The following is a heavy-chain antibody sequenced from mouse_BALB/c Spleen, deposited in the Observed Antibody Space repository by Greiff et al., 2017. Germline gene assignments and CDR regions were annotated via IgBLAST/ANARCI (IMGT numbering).Heavy chain of an antibody. J-gene: IGHJ2*01. CDR2: INPGSGGT. CDR3: ARSKNYGNYDY. CDR1: GYAFTNYL. V-gene: IGHV1-54*01. D-gene: IGHD2-1*01. Sequence: VQLVESGAELVRPGTSVKVSCKASGYAFTNYLIEWVKQRPGQGLEWIGVINPGSGGTNYNEKFKGKATLTADKSSSTAYMQLSSLTSDDSAVYFCARSKNYGNYDYWGQGTTLTVSS.